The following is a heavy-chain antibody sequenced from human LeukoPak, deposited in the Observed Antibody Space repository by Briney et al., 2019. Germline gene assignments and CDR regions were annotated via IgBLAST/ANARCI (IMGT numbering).Heavy chain of an antibody. CDR2: IIPIFGTA. D-gene: IGHD6-13*01. V-gene: IGHV1-69*13. J-gene: IGHJ5*02. Sequence: ASVKVSCKASGGTFSTYAIDWVRQAPEQGLEWVGGIIPIFGTANYAQKFQGRVTITADESTSTAYMELSSLRSEDTAVYYCVRDEQLLPKWFDRWGQGTLVTVSS. CDR3: VRDEQLLPKWFDR. CDR1: GGTFSTYA.